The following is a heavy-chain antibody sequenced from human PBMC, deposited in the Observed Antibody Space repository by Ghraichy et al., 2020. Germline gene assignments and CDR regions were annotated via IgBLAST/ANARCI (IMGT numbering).Heavy chain of an antibody. Sequence: LSLTCAASGFNFKNYNMNWVRQAPGKGLEWVSSITSSSVYIYYADSVKGRFTITRDNAKNSLYLQMKSLGAEDSAVYFCARGFEYTSSSVSQFDFWGQGTLVTVSS. CDR1: GFNFKNYN. J-gene: IGHJ4*02. D-gene: IGHD6-6*01. CDR3: ARGFEYTSSSVSQFDF. V-gene: IGHV3-21*06. CDR2: ITSSSVYI.